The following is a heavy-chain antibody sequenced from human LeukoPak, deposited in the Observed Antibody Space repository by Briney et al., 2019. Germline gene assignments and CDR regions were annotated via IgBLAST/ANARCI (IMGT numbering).Heavy chain of an antibody. D-gene: IGHD3-22*01. CDR1: GGSISSYY. Sequence: SETLSLTCTASGGSISSYYWSWVRQPPGKGLEWMGYIYHSGSTNYNPSLKSRVTISVDTSKNQFSLKLSSVTAADTAVYYCARSNGYYYDSWGQGTLVTVSS. V-gene: IGHV4-59*01. J-gene: IGHJ4*02. CDR3: ARSNGYYYDS. CDR2: IYHSGST.